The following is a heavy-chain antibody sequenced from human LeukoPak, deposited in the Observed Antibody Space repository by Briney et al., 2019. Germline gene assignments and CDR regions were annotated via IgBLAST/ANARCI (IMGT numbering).Heavy chain of an antibody. Sequence: ASVKVFCKTSGYTFSNFGISWVRQAPGQGPEWMGWISTYNGNTNYAQKVQGRVTMTTDTSTSTAYMELRSLRSDDTAVYYCARAGGWAREDYKADAFDIWGQGTMVTVSS. D-gene: IGHD6-19*01. V-gene: IGHV1-18*01. CDR3: ARAGGWAREDYKADAFDI. CDR1: GYTFSNFG. J-gene: IGHJ3*02. CDR2: ISTYNGNT.